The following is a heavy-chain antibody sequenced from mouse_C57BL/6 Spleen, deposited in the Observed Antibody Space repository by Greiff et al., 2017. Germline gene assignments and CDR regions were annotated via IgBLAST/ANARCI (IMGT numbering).Heavy chain of an antibody. J-gene: IGHJ2*01. CDR3: ARAITAVNFDY. D-gene: IGHD1-1*01. CDR1: GYTFTDYY. V-gene: IGHV1-19*01. CDR2: INPYNGGT. Sequence: EVQLQQPGPVLVKPGASVKMSCKASGYTFTDYYMNWVKQSHGKSLEWIGVINPYNGGTSYNQKFKGKATLTVNKSSSTAYMELNSLTSEDSAVYDCARAITAVNFDYWGQGTTLTVSS.